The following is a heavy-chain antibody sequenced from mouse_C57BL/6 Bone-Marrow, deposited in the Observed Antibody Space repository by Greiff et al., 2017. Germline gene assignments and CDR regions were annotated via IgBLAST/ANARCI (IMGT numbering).Heavy chain of an antibody. CDR2: ISSGGSYT. CDR3: ARRTGYYWFAY. J-gene: IGHJ3*01. Sequence: EVKLVESGGDLVKPGGSLKLSCAASGFTFSSYGMSWVRQTPDKRLEWVATISSGGSYTYYPDSVKGRFTISRDNAKNTLYLQMSSLKSEDTAMYYCARRTGYYWFAYWGQGTLVTVSA. V-gene: IGHV5-6*02. CDR1: GFTFSSYG. D-gene: IGHD2-3*01.